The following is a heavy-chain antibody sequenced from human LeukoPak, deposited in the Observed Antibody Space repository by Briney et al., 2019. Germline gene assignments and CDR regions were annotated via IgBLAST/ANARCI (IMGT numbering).Heavy chain of an antibody. CDR1: GFTVSSNY. D-gene: IGHD6-19*01. CDR2: IYTGGTT. Sequence: GGSLRLSCAASGFTVSSNYMTWVRQAPGKGLEWVSLIYTGGTTLYADSVKGRFTVSRDNSKNTLYLQMNSLRAEDTAVYYCASEFSSGWGYYYYGMDVWGQGTTVTVSS. J-gene: IGHJ6*02. CDR3: ASEFSSGWGYYYYGMDV. V-gene: IGHV3-53*01.